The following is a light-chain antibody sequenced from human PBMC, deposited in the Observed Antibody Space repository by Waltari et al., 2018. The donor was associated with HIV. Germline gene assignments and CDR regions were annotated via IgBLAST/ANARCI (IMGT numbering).Light chain of an antibody. CDR3: QQYNNWPRT. CDR1: QSVSSN. Sequence: EIVMTQSPATLSVSPGERATLSCRASQSVSSNLAWYQQKPGQAPRLLIYGASTRATGTPSRCSGSGSGTEFTLTISSLQSEDFAVYYWQQYNNWPRTFGQGTKLEIK. J-gene: IGKJ2*01. CDR2: GAS. V-gene: IGKV3-15*01.